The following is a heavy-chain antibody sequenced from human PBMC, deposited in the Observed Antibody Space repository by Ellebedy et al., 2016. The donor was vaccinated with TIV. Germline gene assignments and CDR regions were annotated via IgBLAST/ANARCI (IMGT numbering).Heavy chain of an antibody. CDR1: GFTFSSYS. CDR3: ARGLDNY. D-gene: IGHD3/OR15-3a*01. J-gene: IGHJ4*02. V-gene: IGHV3-48*02. CDR2: ISSSSTT. Sequence: GESLKISCAGSGFTFSSYSMNWVRQAPGEGLEWVSYISSSSTTKYADSVKGRFTISRDNAKNSLYLQMNNLRDEDTAVYYCARGLDNYWGQGTLVAVSS.